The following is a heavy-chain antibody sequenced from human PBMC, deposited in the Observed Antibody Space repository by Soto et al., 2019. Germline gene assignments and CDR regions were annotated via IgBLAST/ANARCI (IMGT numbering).Heavy chain of an antibody. D-gene: IGHD4-17*01. J-gene: IGHJ6*02. V-gene: IGHV4-30-4*01. CDR1: GGSISSGDYY. Sequence: QVQLQESGPGLVKPSQTLSLTCTVSGGSISSGDYYWSWIRRPPGKGLEWIGYIYYSGSTYYNPSLKSRVTISVDTSKNQFSLKLSSVTAADTAVYYCARVAVTTGSYYYGMDVWGQGTTVTVSS. CDR3: ARVAVTTGSYYYGMDV. CDR2: IYYSGST.